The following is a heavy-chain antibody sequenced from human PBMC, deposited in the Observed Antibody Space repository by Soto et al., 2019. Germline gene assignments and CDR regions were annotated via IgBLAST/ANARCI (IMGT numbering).Heavy chain of an antibody. Sequence: SVKVSCKASGGTFSSYTISWVRQTPGQGLEWMGRIIPILGIANYAQKFQGRVTITADKSTSTAYMELSSLRSEDTAVYYCARAAGHGIAVAGLLVWAQGTLVTVSS. CDR3: ARAAGHGIAVAGLLV. D-gene: IGHD6-19*01. CDR2: IIPILGIA. V-gene: IGHV1-69*02. J-gene: IGHJ4*02. CDR1: GGTFSSYT.